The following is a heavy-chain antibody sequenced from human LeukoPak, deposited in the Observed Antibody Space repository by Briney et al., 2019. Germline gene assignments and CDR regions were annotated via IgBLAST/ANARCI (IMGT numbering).Heavy chain of an antibody. J-gene: IGHJ4*02. CDR3: ATGGEDYDFWSGYYYGGFDY. CDR1: GFTFSSYA. D-gene: IGHD3-3*01. Sequence: PGGSLRLSCAASGFTFSSYAMSWVRQAPGKGLEWVSGISGSGGGDTTYYADSVEGRFTISRDNSKNTLYLQMNSLRAEDTAVYYCATGGEDYDFWSGYYYGGFDYWGQGTLVTVSS. CDR2: ISGSGGGDTT. V-gene: IGHV3-23*01.